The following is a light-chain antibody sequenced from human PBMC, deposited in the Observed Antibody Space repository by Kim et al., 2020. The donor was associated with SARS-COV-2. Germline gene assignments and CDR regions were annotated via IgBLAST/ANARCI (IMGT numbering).Light chain of an antibody. J-gene: IGKJ2*01. CDR3: QQYSSSPYT. CDR1: ETFGTSF. Sequence: EIVLTQSPGTLSLSPGERVTLSCRASETFGTSFLAWYQQKPGQAPRLLISGASSRATGIPDRFSGSGSGTDFTLIISRLEPEDFAVYYCQQYSSSPYTFGQGTKLEI. V-gene: IGKV3-20*01. CDR2: GAS.